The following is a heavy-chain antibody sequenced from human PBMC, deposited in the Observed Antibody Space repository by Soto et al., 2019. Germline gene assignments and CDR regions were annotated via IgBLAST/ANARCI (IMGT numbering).Heavy chain of an antibody. CDR1: GFTFSSYA. CDR3: ARPKYQLIRPFDY. Sequence: PGGSLRLSCAASGFTFSSYAMHWVRQAPGKGLEWVAVISYDGSNKYYADSVKGRFTISRDNSKNTLYLQMNSLRAEDTAVYYCARPKYQLIRPFDYWGQGTLVTVSS. D-gene: IGHD2-2*01. J-gene: IGHJ4*02. CDR2: ISYDGSNK. V-gene: IGHV3-30-3*01.